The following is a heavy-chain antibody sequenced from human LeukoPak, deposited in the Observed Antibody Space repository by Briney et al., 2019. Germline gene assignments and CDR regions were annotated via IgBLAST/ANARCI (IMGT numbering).Heavy chain of an antibody. V-gene: IGHV1-2*02. Sequence: ASVKVSCKASGYTFIGYYMHWVRQAPGQGLEWMGWINPNSGGTNYAQKFQGRVTMTRDTSISTAYMELSRLTSDDTAVYYCARAGKGMATLPAGFDFWGQGTLIIVSS. CDR2: INPNSGGT. CDR3: ARAGKGMATLPAGFDF. J-gene: IGHJ4*02. D-gene: IGHD5-24*01. CDR1: GYTFIGYY.